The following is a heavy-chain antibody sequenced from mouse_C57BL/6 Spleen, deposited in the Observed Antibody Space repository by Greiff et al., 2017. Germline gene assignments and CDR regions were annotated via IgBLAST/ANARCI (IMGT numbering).Heavy chain of an antibody. D-gene: IGHD4-1*01. CDR1: GFTFSDYG. CDR3: ARDWDVWFDY. Sequence: EVKLVESGGGLVKPGGSLKLSCAASGFTFSDYGMHWVRQAPEKGLEWVAYISSGSSTIYYADTVKGRFTISRDNAKNTLFLQMTSLRSEDTAMYYCARDWDVWFDYWGQGTTLTVSS. J-gene: IGHJ2*01. V-gene: IGHV5-17*01. CDR2: ISSGSSTI.